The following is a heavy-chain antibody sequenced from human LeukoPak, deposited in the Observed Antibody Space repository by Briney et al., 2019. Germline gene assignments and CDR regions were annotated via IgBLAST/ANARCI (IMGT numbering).Heavy chain of an antibody. J-gene: IGHJ5*02. D-gene: IGHD6-13*01. Sequence: SQTLSLTCTASGGSISSDDYYWSWIRQPPGKGLEWIGYIYYSGSTYYNPSLKSRVIISVDTSKNRFTLQLSSVTAADTAVYYCARVDLYSSSWRASNWFDPWGQGTLVTVSS. CDR1: GGSISSDDYY. CDR2: IYYSGST. V-gene: IGHV4-30-4*01. CDR3: ARVDLYSSSWRASNWFDP.